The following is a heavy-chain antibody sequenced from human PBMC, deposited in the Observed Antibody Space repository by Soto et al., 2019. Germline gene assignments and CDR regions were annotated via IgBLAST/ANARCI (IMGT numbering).Heavy chain of an antibody. J-gene: IGHJ3*02. CDR2: IWYDGSNK. CDR3: ARDSAAFDI. Sequence: QVQLVESGGGVVQPGRSLRLSCAASGFTFSSYGMHWVRQAPGKGLEWVAVIWYDGSNKYYADSVKGRFTISRDNSKNTLYLQMNSLRAADTAVYYCARDSAAFDIWGQGTMVTVSS. CDR1: GFTFSSYG. V-gene: IGHV3-33*01. D-gene: IGHD1-26*01.